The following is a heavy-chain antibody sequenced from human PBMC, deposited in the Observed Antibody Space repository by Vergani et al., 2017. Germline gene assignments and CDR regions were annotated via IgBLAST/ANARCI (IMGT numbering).Heavy chain of an antibody. D-gene: IGHD1-26*01. CDR1: GFTFSSYG. CDR3: ARGRSGSYLLKI. CDR2: IWYDGSNK. J-gene: IGHJ4*02. Sequence: QVQLVESGGGVVQPGRSLRLSCAASGFTFSSYGMHWVRQAPGKGLEWVAVIWYDGSNKYYADSVKGRFTISRDNSKNTLYLQMNSLRAEDTAVYYCARGRSGSYLLKIWGQGTLVIVSS. V-gene: IGHV3-33*01.